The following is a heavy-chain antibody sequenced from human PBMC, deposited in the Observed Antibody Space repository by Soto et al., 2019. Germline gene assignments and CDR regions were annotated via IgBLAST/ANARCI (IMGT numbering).Heavy chain of an antibody. J-gene: IGHJ4*02. Sequence: SVKVSCKASGGTFSSYTISWVRQAPGQGLEWMGRIIPILGIANYAQKFQGRVTITADKSTSTAYMELSSLRSEDTAVYYCARDDCSGGSCYPDYWGQGTLVTVSS. D-gene: IGHD2-15*01. V-gene: IGHV1-69*04. CDR1: GGTFSSYT. CDR2: IIPILGIA. CDR3: ARDDCSGGSCYPDY.